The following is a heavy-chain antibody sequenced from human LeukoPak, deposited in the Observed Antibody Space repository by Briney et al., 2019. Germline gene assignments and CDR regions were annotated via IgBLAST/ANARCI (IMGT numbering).Heavy chain of an antibody. CDR1: GYTFTGYY. V-gene: IGHV1-2*02. D-gene: IGHD3-22*01. J-gene: IGHJ4*02. CDR2: INPNSGGT. Sequence: GASVKVSCKASGYTFTGYYMHWVRQAPGQGLEWMGWINPNSGGTSYAQKFQGRVTMTRDTSISTAYMELSRLRSDDTAVYYCARVNYYDSSGSDEAYFDYWGQGTLVAVSS. CDR3: ARVNYYDSSGSDEAYFDY.